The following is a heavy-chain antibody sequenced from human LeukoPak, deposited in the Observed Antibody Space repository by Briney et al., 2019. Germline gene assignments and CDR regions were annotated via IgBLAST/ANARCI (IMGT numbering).Heavy chain of an antibody. CDR2: IHSSGST. CDR1: GGSISSYY. D-gene: IGHD2/OR15-2a*01. J-gene: IGHJ2*01. V-gene: IGHV4-4*07. Sequence: SETLSLTCTVSGGSISSYYLSWIRQPAGKALEWIGRIHSSGSTNYNPSLKSRVSMSVDTSKNQFSLKLSSVTAADTAVYYCARRIKTNGDWYFDLWGRGTLVSVFS. CDR3: ARRIKTNGDWYFDL.